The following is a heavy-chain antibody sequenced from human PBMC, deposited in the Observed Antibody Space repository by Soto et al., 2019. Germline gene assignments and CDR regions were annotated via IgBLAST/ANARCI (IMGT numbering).Heavy chain of an antibody. V-gene: IGHV1-69*13. CDR1: AGTFSSYG. J-gene: IGHJ4*02. D-gene: IGHD1-26*01. Sequence: SVKVSCKASAGTFSSYGISWVRQAPGQGLEWMGGIIPMFGTATHTQNFQGRLTITADESTTTAYMELSSLRSEDTAVHFCARSVGVTTLSYLDYWGQGTLVTVSS. CDR3: ARSVGVTTLSYLDY. CDR2: IIPMFGTA.